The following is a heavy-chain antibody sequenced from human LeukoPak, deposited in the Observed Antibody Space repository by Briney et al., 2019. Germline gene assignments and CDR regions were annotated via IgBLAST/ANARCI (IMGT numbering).Heavy chain of an antibody. J-gene: IGHJ4*02. CDR2: IYYSGST. CDR3: ARHADRDGYNYDY. D-gene: IGHD5-24*01. Sequence: SETLSLTCTVSGGSISSSSYYWGWIRRPPGKGLEWIGSIYYSGSTYYNPSLKSRVTISVDASKNQFSLKLSSVTAADTAVYYCARHADRDGYNYDYWGQGTLVTVSS. CDR1: GGSISSSSYY. V-gene: IGHV4-39*01.